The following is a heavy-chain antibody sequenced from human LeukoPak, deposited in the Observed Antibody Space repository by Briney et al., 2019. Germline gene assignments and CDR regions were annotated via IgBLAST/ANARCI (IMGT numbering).Heavy chain of an antibody. CDR3: TRDRLEHIVVFGVVYVYAMDI. Sequence: GSLRLSCAASGFTFSSYSMNWVRQGPGKGVERVSSISSSSSYIYYADSVKCRSTFPRDNTNHSLYLQMNSLRAEDTAVYYCTRDRLEHIVVFGVVYVYAMDICGQGAKFMVSS. J-gene: IGHJ3*02. CDR2: ISSSSSYI. D-gene: IGHD2-21*01. CDR1: GFTFSSYS. V-gene: IGHV3-21*01.